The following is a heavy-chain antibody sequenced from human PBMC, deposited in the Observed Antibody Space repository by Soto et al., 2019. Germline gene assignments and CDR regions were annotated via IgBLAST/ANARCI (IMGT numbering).Heavy chain of an antibody. CDR2: IYYSGST. CDR3: ARLDYLGVVIIDY. V-gene: IGHV4-39*01. J-gene: IGHJ4*02. D-gene: IGHD3-3*01. CDR1: GGSISSSSYY. Sequence: SETLSLTCTVSGGSISSSSYYWDWIRQPPGKGLEWIGSIYYSGSTYYNPSLKSRVTIPVDTSKNQFSLKLSSVTAADTAVYYCARLDYLGVVIIDYWGQGTLVTVSS.